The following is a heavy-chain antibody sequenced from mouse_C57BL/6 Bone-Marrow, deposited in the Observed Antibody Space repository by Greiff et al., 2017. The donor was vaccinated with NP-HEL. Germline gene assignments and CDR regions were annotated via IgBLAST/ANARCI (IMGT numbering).Heavy chain of an antibody. CDR1: YTFSRRVH. J-gene: IGHJ4*01. V-gene: IGHV1-87*01. D-gene: IGHD1-1*01. CDR2: GQGLEWIG. Sequence: QVQLQQSGPELARPWASVKISCQAFYTFSRRVHFAIRDTNYWMQWVKQRPGQGLEWIGAIYPGNGDTSYNQKFKGKATLTADKASSTAYMQLRSLTSEDAAVYYCAWSITTVVDYAMDDWGQGTSVTVSS. CDR3: SEDAAVYYCAWSITTVVDYAMDD.